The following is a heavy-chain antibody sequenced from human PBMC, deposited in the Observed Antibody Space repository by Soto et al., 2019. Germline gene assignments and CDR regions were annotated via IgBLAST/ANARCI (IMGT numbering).Heavy chain of an antibody. CDR3: ARATFDGYNNSFDC. D-gene: IGHD4-4*01. CDR2: ISSSSSYT. CDR1: RFTFSGYY. Sequence: PGVTRRRSCAASRFTFSGYYMSWIRQAPGKGLEWVSYISSSSSYTNYADSVKGRFTISRDNAKNSLYLQMNSLRADDTAVYYCARATFDGYNNSFDCGGPGTLVTVSS. V-gene: IGHV3-11*06. J-gene: IGHJ4*02.